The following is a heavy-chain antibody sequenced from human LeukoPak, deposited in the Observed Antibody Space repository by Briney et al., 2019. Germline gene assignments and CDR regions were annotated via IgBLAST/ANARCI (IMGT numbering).Heavy chain of an antibody. Sequence: GGSLRLSCAASGFTFSSYAMHWVRQAPGKGLEWVAVISYDGSNKYYADSVKGRFTISRDNSKNTLYLQMNSLRAEDTAVYYCARDREQLELSQAFGYWGQGTLVTVSS. J-gene: IGHJ4*02. V-gene: IGHV3-30*04. CDR3: ARDREQLELSQAFGY. CDR2: ISYDGSNK. CDR1: GFTFSSYA. D-gene: IGHD1-7*01.